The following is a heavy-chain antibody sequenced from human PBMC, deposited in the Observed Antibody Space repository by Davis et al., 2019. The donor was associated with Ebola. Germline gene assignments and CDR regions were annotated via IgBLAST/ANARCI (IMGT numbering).Heavy chain of an antibody. CDR1: GFTFSSYS. J-gene: IGHJ5*01. Sequence: GGSLRLSCAASGFTFSSYSMNWVRQAPGKGLEWVSSISSSSSYIYYADSVRGRFAISRDNSKNTLYLQMNSLRADDTALYYCARGGGSSWFAYWGQGTLVTVSS. V-gene: IGHV3-21*04. CDR3: ARGGGSSWFAY. D-gene: IGHD6-13*01. CDR2: ISSSSSYI.